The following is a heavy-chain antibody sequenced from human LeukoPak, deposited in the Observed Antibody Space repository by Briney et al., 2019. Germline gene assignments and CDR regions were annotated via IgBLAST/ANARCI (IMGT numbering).Heavy chain of an antibody. D-gene: IGHD2-21*02. J-gene: IGHJ4*02. CDR2: INPNSGGT. Sequence: GASVKVSCKASGYTFTGYYMQWVRQAPGQGLEWMGWINPNSGGTNYAQKFQGRVTMTRDTSISTAYMELSRLRSDDTAVYYCARVAVLGPYCGGDCYPEAGDYWGQGTLVTVSS. V-gene: IGHV1-2*02. CDR1: GYTFTGYY. CDR3: ARVAVLGPYCGGDCYPEAGDY.